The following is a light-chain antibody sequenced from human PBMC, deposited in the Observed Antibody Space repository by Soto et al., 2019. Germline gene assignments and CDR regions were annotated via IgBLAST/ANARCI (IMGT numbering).Light chain of an antibody. CDR2: AAS. CDR3: QQSYSLPYT. CDR1: QSIDNF. J-gene: IGKJ2*01. V-gene: IGKV1-39*01. Sequence: DIQMTQSPSSLSASVGDRVTITCRPSQSIDNFLNWYQQKPGKAPNLLIYAASSLQSGGSSRFSGSGSGTDFTLTISSLQPEDSATYYCQQSYSLPYTFGQGTKVESK.